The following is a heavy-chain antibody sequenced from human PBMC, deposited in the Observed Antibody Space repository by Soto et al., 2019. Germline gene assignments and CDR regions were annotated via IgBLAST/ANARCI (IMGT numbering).Heavy chain of an antibody. J-gene: IGHJ4*02. CDR3: ARGLGTTTVVTPPGDY. CDR1: GYTFTSYY. CDR2: INPSGGST. D-gene: IGHD4-17*01. V-gene: IGHV1-46*01. Sequence: QVQLVQSGAEVKKPGASVKVSCKASGYTFTSYYMHWVRQAPGQGLEWMGIINPSGGSTSYAQKFQGSVTMTRDTSTSTVYMELSSLRSEDTAVYYCARGLGTTTVVTPPGDYWGQGTLVTVSS.